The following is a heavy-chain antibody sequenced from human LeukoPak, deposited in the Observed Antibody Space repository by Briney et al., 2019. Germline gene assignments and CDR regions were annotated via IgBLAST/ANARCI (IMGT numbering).Heavy chain of an antibody. V-gene: IGHV7-4-1*02. D-gene: IGHD5-12*01. CDR2: INTNTGNP. CDR3: ARDKWLRIFDY. Sequence: GASVKVSCKASGYTFTSYAMNWVRQAPGQGLEWMGWINTNTGNPTYAQGFTGRFVFSLDAPVSTAYLQISSLKAEDTAVYYCARDKWLRIFDYWGQGTLVTVSS. CDR1: GYTFTSYA. J-gene: IGHJ4*02.